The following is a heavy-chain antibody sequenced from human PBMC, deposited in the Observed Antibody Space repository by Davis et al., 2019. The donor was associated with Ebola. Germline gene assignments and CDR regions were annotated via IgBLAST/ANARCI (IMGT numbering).Heavy chain of an antibody. CDR3: AREGCSSTSCGDYYYGMDV. Sequence: ASVKVSCKASGYTFTGYYMHWVRQAPGQGLEWMGLINPNSRGPNYAQKFQGWVTMTRDTSISTAYMELSRLRSDDTAVYYCAREGCSSTSCGDYYYGMDVWGQGTTVTVSS. V-gene: IGHV1-2*04. D-gene: IGHD2-2*01. J-gene: IGHJ6*02. CDR1: GYTFTGYY. CDR2: INPNSRGP.